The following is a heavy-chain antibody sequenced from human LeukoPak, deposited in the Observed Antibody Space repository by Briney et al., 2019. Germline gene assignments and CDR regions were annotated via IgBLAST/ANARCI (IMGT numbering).Heavy chain of an antibody. J-gene: IGHJ1*01. Sequence: SVKVSCKASGGTFSSYAISWVRQAPAQGREWMGRIIPIFGTANYAQKFQGRVTITTDESTSTAYMELSSLRSEDTAVYYCARIAAAGTDTEYFQHWGQGTLVTVSS. CDR3: ARIAAAGTDTEYFQH. D-gene: IGHD6-13*01. CDR2: IIPIFGTA. V-gene: IGHV1-69*05. CDR1: GGTFSSYA.